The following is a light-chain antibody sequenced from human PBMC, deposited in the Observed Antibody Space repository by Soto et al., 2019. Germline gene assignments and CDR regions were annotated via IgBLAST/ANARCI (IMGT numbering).Light chain of an antibody. V-gene: IGKV4-1*01. J-gene: IGKJ1*01. CDR1: QSVFQSSTNKNY. Sequence: DIVMTQSPDSLAVSPGERATINCKSSQSVFQSSTNKNYLAWYQQKPGQPPKLLIYWASTRESGVPDRFSGSGSGTDFTLTISSLQAEDVAVYYCQHDTTIPRTFGQGTKVEIK. CDR2: WAS. CDR3: QHDTTIPRT.